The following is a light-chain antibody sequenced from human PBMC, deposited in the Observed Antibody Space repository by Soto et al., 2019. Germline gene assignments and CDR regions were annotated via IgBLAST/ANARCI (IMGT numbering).Light chain of an antibody. J-gene: IGKJ5*01. Sequence: ILLKLSAATLSSSLGGRSTLSCRASQRVSSYLAWYQQRPGQAPRLLIYGISSRATGIPARFSGSGSGTEFTLTISSLQPEDFALYYCQQYSKWPITFGQGTRLEIK. CDR1: QRVSSY. CDR3: QQYSKWPIT. V-gene: IGKV3-11*01. CDR2: GIS.